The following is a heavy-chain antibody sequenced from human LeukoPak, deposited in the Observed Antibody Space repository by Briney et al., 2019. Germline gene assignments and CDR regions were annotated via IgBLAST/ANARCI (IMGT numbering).Heavy chain of an antibody. V-gene: IGHV3-9*01. J-gene: IGHJ4*02. Sequence: GRSLRLSCAASGFTFGDYAMHWVRQAPGKGLEWVSGIIWNSDSIGYADSVKGRFTISRDNAKNSLYLQMNSLRAEDTALYYCAKDISVGATPYYFDYWGQGTLVTVSS. CDR1: GFTFGDYA. CDR2: IIWNSDSI. D-gene: IGHD1-26*01. CDR3: AKDISVGATPYYFDY.